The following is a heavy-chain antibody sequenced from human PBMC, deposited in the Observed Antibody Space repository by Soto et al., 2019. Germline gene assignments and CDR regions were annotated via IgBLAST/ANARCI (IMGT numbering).Heavy chain of an antibody. D-gene: IGHD4-17*01. CDR1: GFTFSSYA. J-gene: IGHJ6*03. CDR3: ARDEMTTVTSQTQYYYYYYMDV. V-gene: IGHV3-64*01. Sequence: EVQLVESGGGLVQPGGSLRLSCAASGFTFSSYAMHWVRQAPGKGLEYVSAISSNGGSTYYANSVKGRFTISRDNSKNTLYLQMGSLRAEDMAVYYCARDEMTTVTSQTQYYYYYYMDVWGKGTTVTVSS. CDR2: ISSNGGST.